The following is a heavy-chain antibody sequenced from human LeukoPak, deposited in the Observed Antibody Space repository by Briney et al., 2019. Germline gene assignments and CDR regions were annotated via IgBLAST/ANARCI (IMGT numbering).Heavy chain of an antibody. CDR2: ISGSGGST. J-gene: IGHJ4*02. V-gene: IGHV3-23*01. Sequence: GGSLRLSCAASGFTVSSNYMSWVRQAPGKGLEWVSAISGSGGSTYYADSVKGRFTISRDNSKNTLYLQMNSLRAEDTAVYYCAKYRIAVAGSFDYWGQGTLVTVSS. D-gene: IGHD6-19*01. CDR3: AKYRIAVAGSFDY. CDR1: GFTVSSNY.